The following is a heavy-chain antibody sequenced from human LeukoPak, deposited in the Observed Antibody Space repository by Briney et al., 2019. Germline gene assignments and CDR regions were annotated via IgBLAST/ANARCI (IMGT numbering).Heavy chain of an antibody. Sequence: ASVKVSCKASGGTFGSYAISWVRQAPGQGLEWMGRIIPILGIANYAQKFQGRVTITADKSTSTAYMELSSLRSEDTAVYYCARDRLGIVGATPFDYWGQGTLVTVSS. CDR3: ARDRLGIVGATPFDY. D-gene: IGHD1-26*01. CDR2: IIPILGIA. CDR1: GGTFGSYA. V-gene: IGHV1-69*04. J-gene: IGHJ4*02.